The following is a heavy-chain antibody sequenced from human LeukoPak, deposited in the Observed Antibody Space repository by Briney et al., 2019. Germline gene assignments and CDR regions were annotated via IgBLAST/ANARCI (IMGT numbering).Heavy chain of an antibody. CDR2: INTNTGNP. CDR1: GYTFTSYG. D-gene: IGHD4-17*01. Sequence: ASVKVSCKDSGYTFTSYGISWVRQAPGHGLEWMGWINTNTGNPTYAQGFTGRFVFSLDTSVSTAYLQISSLKAEDTAVYYCARVYYGDYDGIRYWGQGTLVTVSS. CDR3: ARVYYGDYDGIRY. J-gene: IGHJ4*02. V-gene: IGHV7-4-1*02.